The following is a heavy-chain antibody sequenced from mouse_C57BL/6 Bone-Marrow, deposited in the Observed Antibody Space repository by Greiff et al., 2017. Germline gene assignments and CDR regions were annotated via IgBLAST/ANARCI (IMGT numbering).Heavy chain of an antibody. D-gene: IGHD1-1*01. CDR1: GFTFSSYG. V-gene: IGHV5-6*01. Sequence: EVKLMESGGDLVKPGGSLKLSCAASGFTFSSYGMSWVRQTPDKRLEWVATISSGGSYTYYPDSVKGRFTISRDNAKNTLYLQMSSLKSEDTAMYYCAREDYYGSRFAYWGQGTLVTVSA. CDR2: ISSGGSYT. CDR3: AREDYYGSRFAY. J-gene: IGHJ3*01.